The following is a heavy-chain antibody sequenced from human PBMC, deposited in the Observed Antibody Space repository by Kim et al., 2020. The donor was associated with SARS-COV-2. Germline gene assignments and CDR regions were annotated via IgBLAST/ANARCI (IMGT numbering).Heavy chain of an antibody. CDR1: GDPFSDYA. Sequence: ASVKVSCKASGDPFSDYAITWVRQAPGQGLQWMGWVNSESGFAKSSQSVQGRLSLTTDPTTSTVYMELRSLTSDDTGVYYCVRDFKVDNLTGSAAWLDPW. CDR3: VRDFKVDNLTGSAAWLDP. V-gene: IGHV1-18*01. D-gene: IGHD3-9*01. CDR2: VNSESGFA. J-gene: IGHJ5*02.